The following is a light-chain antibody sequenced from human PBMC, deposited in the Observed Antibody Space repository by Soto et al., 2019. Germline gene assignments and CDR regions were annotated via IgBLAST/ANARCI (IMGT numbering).Light chain of an antibody. CDR1: QSISSY. V-gene: IGKV1-39*01. Sequence: DIQMTQSPSSLSASVGDRVTITCRASQSISSYLNWYQQKPGKAPKLLIYAASSLQSGVPSRFSGSGSGTDFTLTISSLQPEDFATYYCQPYNNWPLTFGGGTKVESK. CDR2: AAS. J-gene: IGKJ4*01. CDR3: QPYNNWPLT.